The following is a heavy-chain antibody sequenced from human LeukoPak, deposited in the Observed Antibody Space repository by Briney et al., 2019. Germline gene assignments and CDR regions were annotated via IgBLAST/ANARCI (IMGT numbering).Heavy chain of an antibody. D-gene: IGHD3-3*01. CDR2: INHSGST. J-gene: IGHJ3*02. CDR1: GGSFSGYY. Sequence: SETLSLTCAVYGGSFSGYYWSWIRQPPGKGPEWIGEINHSGSTNYNPSLKSRVTISVDTSKNQFSLKLSSVTAADTAVYYCARRWSDFWSGYYTGASAFDIWGQGTMVTVSS. CDR3: ARRWSDFWSGYYTGASAFDI. V-gene: IGHV4-34*01.